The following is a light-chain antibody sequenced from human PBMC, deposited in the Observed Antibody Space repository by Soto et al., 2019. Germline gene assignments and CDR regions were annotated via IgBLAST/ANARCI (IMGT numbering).Light chain of an antibody. Sequence: QSALTQPASVSGSPGQSITIPCTGTSSDVGDYNYVSWYQQHPGKAPKLMIYDVSNRPSGVSDRFSGSKSGNTASLTISGLQAEDEADYYCSSYTSSSTLAFGGGTKLTVL. CDR3: SSYTSSSTLA. CDR2: DVS. J-gene: IGLJ2*01. CDR1: SSDVGDYNY. V-gene: IGLV2-14*01.